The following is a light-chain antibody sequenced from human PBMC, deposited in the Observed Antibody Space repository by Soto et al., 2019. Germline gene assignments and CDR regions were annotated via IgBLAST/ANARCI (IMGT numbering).Light chain of an antibody. Sequence: QSALTQPASVSGSPGQSITISCTGTSSDVGGYNYVSWYQQHPGKAPKLMIYDVNNRPSGVSNRFSGSKSGNTASLTISGLQAKAEADYYCTSYTSSSTYAFGPGTKLTVL. CDR1: SSDVGGYNY. CDR3: TSYTSSSTYA. V-gene: IGLV2-14*01. CDR2: DVN. J-gene: IGLJ1*01.